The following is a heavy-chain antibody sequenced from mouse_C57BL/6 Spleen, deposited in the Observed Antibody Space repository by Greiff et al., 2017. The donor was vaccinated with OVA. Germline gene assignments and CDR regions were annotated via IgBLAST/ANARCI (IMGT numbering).Heavy chain of an antibody. V-gene: IGHV5-17*01. Sequence: EVMLVESGGGLVKPGGSLKLSCAASGFTFSDYGMHWVRQAPEKGLEWVAYISSGSSTIYYADTVKGRFTISRDNAKNTLFLQMTSLRSEDTAMYYCATIITTVVAHFDYWGQGTTLTVSS. CDR3: ATIITTVVAHFDY. CDR2: ISSGSSTI. J-gene: IGHJ2*01. D-gene: IGHD1-1*01. CDR1: GFTFSDYG.